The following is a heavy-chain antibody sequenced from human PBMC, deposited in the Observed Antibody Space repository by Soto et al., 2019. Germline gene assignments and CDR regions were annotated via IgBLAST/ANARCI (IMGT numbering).Heavy chain of an antibody. CDR3: ARRAVAGATTPYYYGMDV. V-gene: IGHV1-69*13. CDR1: GGTFSSYA. J-gene: IGHJ6*02. CDR2: IIPIFGTA. Sequence: SVKVSCKASGGTFSSYAISWVRQAPGQGLEWMGGIIPIFGTANYAQKFQGRVTITADESTSTAYMELSSLRSEDTAVYYCARRAVAGATTPYYYGMDVWGQGTTVTVSS. D-gene: IGHD6-19*01.